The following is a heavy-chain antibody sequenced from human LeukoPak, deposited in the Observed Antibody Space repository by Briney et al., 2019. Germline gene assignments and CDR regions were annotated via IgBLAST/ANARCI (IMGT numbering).Heavy chain of an antibody. CDR2: IYYSGST. CDR3: ARVISRLDAFDI. J-gene: IGHJ3*02. V-gene: IGHV4-59*01. D-gene: IGHD2-15*01. CDR1: GGSISSYY. Sequence: PSETLSLTCTVSGGSISSYYWSWIRQPPGKGLEWIGYIYYSGSTNYNPSLKSRVTISVDTSKNQFSLKLSSVTAADTAVYYCARVISRLDAFDIWGQGTMVTVSS.